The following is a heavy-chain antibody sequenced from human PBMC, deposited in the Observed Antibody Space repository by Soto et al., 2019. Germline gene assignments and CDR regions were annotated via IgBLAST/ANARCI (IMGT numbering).Heavy chain of an antibody. CDR3: ARHRYCSSTSCYALDY. J-gene: IGHJ4*02. V-gene: IGHV5-10-1*01. Sequence: GESLKISCEGSGYSFTSYWISWVRQMPGKGLEWMGRIDPSDSYTNYSPSFQGHVTISADKSISTAYLQWSSLKASDTAMYYCARHRYCSSTSCYALDYWGQGTLVTVSS. D-gene: IGHD2-2*01. CDR1: GYSFTSYW. CDR2: IDPSDSYT.